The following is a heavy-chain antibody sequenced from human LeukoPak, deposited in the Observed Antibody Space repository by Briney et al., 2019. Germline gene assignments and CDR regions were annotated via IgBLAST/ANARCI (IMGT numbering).Heavy chain of an antibody. Sequence: SSISSSSSYIYYADSVKGRFTISRDNAKNSLYLQMNSLRAEDTAVYYCARASIAAAGGFDYWGQGTLVTVSS. V-gene: IGHV3-21*01. CDR2: ISSSSSYI. J-gene: IGHJ4*02. D-gene: IGHD6-13*01. CDR3: ARASIAAAGGFDY.